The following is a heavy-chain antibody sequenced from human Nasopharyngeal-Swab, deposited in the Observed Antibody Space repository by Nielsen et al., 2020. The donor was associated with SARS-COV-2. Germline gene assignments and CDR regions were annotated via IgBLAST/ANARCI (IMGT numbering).Heavy chain of an antibody. CDR3: ARARFGVYYDSSGSRDAFDI. D-gene: IGHD3-22*01. V-gene: IGHV1-3*01. CDR1: GYTFTSYA. J-gene: IGHJ3*02. Sequence: ASVKVSCKASGYTFTSYAMHWVRQAPGQRLEWMGWINAGNGNTKYSQKFQGRATITRDTSASTAYMELSSLRSEDTAVYYCARARFGVYYDSSGSRDAFDIWGQGTMVTVSS. CDR2: INAGNGNT.